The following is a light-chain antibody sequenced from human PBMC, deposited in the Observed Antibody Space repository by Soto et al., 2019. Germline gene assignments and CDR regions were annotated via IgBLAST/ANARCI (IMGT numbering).Light chain of an antibody. V-gene: IGKV3-15*01. J-gene: IGKJ1*01. CDR1: QSVSSN. CDR3: QQYNNWPQT. CDR2: GAS. Sequence: TQSPFTRAGAPPSRRASQSVSSNLAWYQQKPGQAPRLLIYGASTRATGIPARFSGSGSGTEFTLTISSLQSEDFALYYCQQYNNWPQTFGQGTKVDIK.